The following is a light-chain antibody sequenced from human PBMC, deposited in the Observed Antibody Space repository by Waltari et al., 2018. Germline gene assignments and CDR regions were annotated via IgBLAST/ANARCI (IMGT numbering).Light chain of an antibody. V-gene: IGLV2-11*01. CDR1: SSDVGDYNY. Sequence: QSALTQPRSVSGSPGQSVTISCTGTSSDVGDYNYVSCYQHHPGKAPQLMIYDVTKRPSAVPDRFSGSKSGNTASRTISGLQAGDEADYYCCSYAGSHTWVFGGGTKLTVL. J-gene: IGLJ3*02. CDR2: DVT. CDR3: CSYAGSHTWV.